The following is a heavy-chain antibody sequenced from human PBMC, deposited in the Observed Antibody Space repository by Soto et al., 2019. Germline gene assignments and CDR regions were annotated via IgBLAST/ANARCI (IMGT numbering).Heavy chain of an antibody. D-gene: IGHD4-17*01. J-gene: IGHJ4*02. CDR1: GGSISSGGYY. CDR2: IYYSGST. Sequence: QVQLQESGPGLVKPSQTLSLTCTVSGGSISSGGYYWSWIRQHPGKGLEWIGYIYYSGSTYYNPSLKSRVTISVDTSKNQFSLKMSSVTAADTAVYYCARVGTTVTTDYFDYWGQGTLVTVSS. CDR3: ARVGTTVTTDYFDY. V-gene: IGHV4-31*03.